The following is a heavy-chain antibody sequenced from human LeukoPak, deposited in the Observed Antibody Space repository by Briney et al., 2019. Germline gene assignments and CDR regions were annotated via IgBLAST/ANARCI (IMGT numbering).Heavy chain of an antibody. Sequence: GGSLRLSCAASGFSFSAFEMNWVRQAPGKGLEWISHISTGGRTIYYADSVKGRFTISRDNAKNSLYLQMNSLRAKDTAVYYCARDGRFYGDHVMGYWGQGTLVTVSS. J-gene: IGHJ4*02. D-gene: IGHD4-17*01. CDR2: ISTGGRTI. CDR1: GFSFSAFE. CDR3: ARDGRFYGDHVMGY. V-gene: IGHV3-48*03.